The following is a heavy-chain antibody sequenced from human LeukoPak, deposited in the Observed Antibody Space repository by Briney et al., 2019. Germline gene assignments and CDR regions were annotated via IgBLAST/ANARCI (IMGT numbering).Heavy chain of an antibody. J-gene: IGHJ4*02. V-gene: IGHV4-38-2*01. CDR1: GYSISSGYD. CDR2: IYHSGST. Sequence: PSETLSPTCVVSGYSISSGYDWGWIRQPPGKGLEWIGSIYHSGSTYYNPSLKSRVTISVDTSKNQFSLKLSSVTAADTAVYYCARNANRGSTFDYWGQGTLVTVSS. D-gene: IGHD1-26*01. CDR3: ARNANRGSTFDY.